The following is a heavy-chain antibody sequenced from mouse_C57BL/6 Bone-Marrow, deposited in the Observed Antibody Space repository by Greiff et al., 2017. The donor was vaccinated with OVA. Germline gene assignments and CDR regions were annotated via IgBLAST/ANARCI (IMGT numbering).Heavy chain of an antibody. Sequence: EVKLMESGGDLVKPGGSLKLSCAASGFTFSSYGMSWVRQTPDKRLEWVATISSGGSYTYYPDSVKGRFTISRDNAKNTLYLQMSSLKSEDTAMYCCARVYDPWFAYWGQGTLVTVSA. D-gene: IGHD2-3*01. CDR1: GFTFSSYG. CDR2: ISSGGSYT. CDR3: ARVYDPWFAY. J-gene: IGHJ3*01. V-gene: IGHV5-6*01.